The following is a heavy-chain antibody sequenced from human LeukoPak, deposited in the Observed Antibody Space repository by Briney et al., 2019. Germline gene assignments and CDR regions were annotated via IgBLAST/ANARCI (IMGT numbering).Heavy chain of an antibody. CDR1: GGSFSGYY. Sequence: SETLSLTCVVYGGSFSGYYWSWIRQPPGRGLEWIGEINHSGSTNYNPSLKSRVTISVDTSKNQFSLKLSSVTAADTAVYYCARGTVHYGMDVWGQGTTVTVSS. V-gene: IGHV4-34*01. CDR3: ARGTVHYGMDV. CDR2: INHSGST. J-gene: IGHJ6*02.